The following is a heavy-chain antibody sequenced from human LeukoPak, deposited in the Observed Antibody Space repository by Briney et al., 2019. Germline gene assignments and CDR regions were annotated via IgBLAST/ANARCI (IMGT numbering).Heavy chain of an antibody. V-gene: IGHV4-59*01. CDR1: GGSISSYY. Sequence: SESLSLTCTVSGGSISSYYWSWIRPPPGEGVEWSGYLFYSGSTNYNPSLKSRVTISADTSKNKFSLKLTAVNTADTAVYYCARDSGYSYGYDYWGLGTLVTVSS. CDR2: LFYSGST. J-gene: IGHJ4*02. CDR3: ARDSGYSYGYDY. D-gene: IGHD5-18*01.